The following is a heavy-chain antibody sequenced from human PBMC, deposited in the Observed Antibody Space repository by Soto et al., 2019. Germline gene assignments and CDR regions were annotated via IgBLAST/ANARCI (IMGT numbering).Heavy chain of an antibody. V-gene: IGHV4-30-4*01. CDR1: GGSISSGDYY. CDR2: IYYSGST. J-gene: IGHJ6*02. CDR3: ARDTSSPAYYYDSSGYWSYYYGMDV. D-gene: IGHD3-22*01. Sequence: SETLSLTCTVSGGSISSGDYYWSWIRQPPGKGLEWIGYIYYSGSTYYNPSLKSRVTISVDTSKNQFSLKLSSVTAADTAVYYCARDTSSPAYYYDSSGYWSYYYGMDVWGQGTTVTVSS.